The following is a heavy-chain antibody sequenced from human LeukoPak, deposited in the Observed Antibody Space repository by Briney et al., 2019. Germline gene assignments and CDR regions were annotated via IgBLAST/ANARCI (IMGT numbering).Heavy chain of an antibody. V-gene: IGHV3-11*01. J-gene: IGHJ5*02. Sequence: GSLRLSCAASGFTFSDYYMSWIRQAPGKGLEWVSYISSSGSTIYYADSVKGRFTISRDNAKNSLYLQMNSLRAEDTAVYYCARVLRGSTSHNWFDPWGQGTLVTVSS. CDR1: GFTFSDYY. CDR3: ARVLRGSTSHNWFDP. CDR2: ISSSGSTI. D-gene: IGHD2-2*01.